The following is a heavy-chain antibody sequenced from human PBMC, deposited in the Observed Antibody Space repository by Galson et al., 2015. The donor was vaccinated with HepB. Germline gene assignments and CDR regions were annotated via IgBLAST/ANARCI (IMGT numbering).Heavy chain of an antibody. CDR1: GFTFSSYA. V-gene: IGHV3-23*01. D-gene: IGHD3-22*01. Sequence: SLRLSCAASGFTFSSYAMSWVRQAPGKGLEWVSGIIGSGTSSYYVDSVKGRFTISRDNSKNTLYLQMNSLRAEDTAVYYCAKGVPHYYDTSGFDAFDIWGQGTMVTVSS. J-gene: IGHJ3*02. CDR3: AKGVPHYYDTSGFDAFDI. CDR2: IIGSGTSS.